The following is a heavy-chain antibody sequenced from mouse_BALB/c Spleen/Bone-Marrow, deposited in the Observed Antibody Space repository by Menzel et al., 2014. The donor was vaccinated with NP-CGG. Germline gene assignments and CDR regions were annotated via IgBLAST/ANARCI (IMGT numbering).Heavy chain of an antibody. J-gene: IGHJ3*01. Sequence: QVHVKQSGAELARPGASVKLSCKASGYTFXSYWMQWVKQRPGQGLEWIGAIYPGDGDTRYTQKFKGKATLTADKSSSTAYMQLSSLASEDSAVYYCARDGNYPAWFAYWGQGTLVTVSA. CDR1: GYTFXSYW. V-gene: IGHV1-87*01. D-gene: IGHD2-1*01. CDR3: ARDGNYPAWFAY. CDR2: IYPGDGDT.